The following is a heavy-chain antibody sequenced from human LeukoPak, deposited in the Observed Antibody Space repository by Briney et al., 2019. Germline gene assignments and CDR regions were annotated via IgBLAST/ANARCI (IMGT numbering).Heavy chain of an antibody. Sequence: ASVTVSCKASGYTFTGYYMHWVRQAPGQGLEWMGWINPNSGDTHYAQTFQGRVTMTSDTSISTAYMDLSGLKSDDTAVYYCARDRGDGLDPWGQGNLVTVSS. J-gene: IGHJ5*02. V-gene: IGHV1-2*02. CDR2: INPNSGDT. D-gene: IGHD2-21*02. CDR1: GYTFTGYY. CDR3: ARDRGDGLDP.